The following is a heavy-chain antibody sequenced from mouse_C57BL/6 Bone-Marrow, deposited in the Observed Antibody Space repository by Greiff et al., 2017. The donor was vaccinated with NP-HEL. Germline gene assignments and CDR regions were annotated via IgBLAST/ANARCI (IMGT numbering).Heavy chain of an antibody. D-gene: IGHD2-4*01. V-gene: IGHV5-6*01. CDR1: GFTFSSYG. CDR2: ISSGGSYT. Sequence: EVQGVESGGDLVKPGGSLKLSCAASGFTFSSYGMSWVRQTPDKRLEWVATISSGGSYTYYPDSVKGRFTISRDNAKNTLYLQMSSLKSEDTAMYYCARHPPYDYDRDWYFDVWGAGTTVTVSS. CDR3: ARHPPYDYDRDWYFDV. J-gene: IGHJ1*01.